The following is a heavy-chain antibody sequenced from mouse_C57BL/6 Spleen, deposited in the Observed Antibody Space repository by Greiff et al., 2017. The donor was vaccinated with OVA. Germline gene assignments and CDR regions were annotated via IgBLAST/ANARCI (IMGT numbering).Heavy chain of an antibody. Sequence: VQLKESGPGLVKPSQSLSLTCSVTGYSITSGYYWNWIRQFPGNKLEWMGYISYDGSNNYNPSLKNRISITRDTSKNQFFLKLNSVTTEDTATYYCANGNDYGSLDYWGQGTTLTVSS. CDR3: ANGNDYGSLDY. D-gene: IGHD1-1*01. V-gene: IGHV3-6*01. CDR1: GYSITSGYY. CDR2: ISYDGSN. J-gene: IGHJ2*01.